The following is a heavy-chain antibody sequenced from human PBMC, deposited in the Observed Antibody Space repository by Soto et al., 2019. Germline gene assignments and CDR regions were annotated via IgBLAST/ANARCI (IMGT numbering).Heavy chain of an antibody. J-gene: IGHJ6*02. D-gene: IGHD2-8*01. Sequence: SETLSLTCTVSGGSISSYYWSWIRHPPGKGLEWIGYIYYSGSTNYNPSLKSRVTISVDTSKNQFSLKLSSVTAADTAVYYCARDIMGTNYYYYGMDVWGQGTTVTVS. CDR3: ARDIMGTNYYYYGMDV. CDR1: GGSISSYY. CDR2: IYYSGST. V-gene: IGHV4-59*01.